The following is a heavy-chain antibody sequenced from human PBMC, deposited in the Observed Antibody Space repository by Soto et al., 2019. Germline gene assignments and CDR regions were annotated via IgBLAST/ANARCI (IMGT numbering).Heavy chain of an antibody. D-gene: IGHD1-26*01. CDR1: GFTFSSYS. V-gene: IGHV3-48*02. CDR2: ITSSGSAI. CDR3: VRDRDLYRDMVHADL. J-gene: IGHJ4*01. Sequence: GGSLRLSCEASGFTFSSYSMNWVRQAPGKGLQWVSFITSSGSAIYYADSVRGRFTISADNAENSVFLQMNSLRDEDTAVYFCVRDRDLYRDMVHADLWGQGTLVTVSS.